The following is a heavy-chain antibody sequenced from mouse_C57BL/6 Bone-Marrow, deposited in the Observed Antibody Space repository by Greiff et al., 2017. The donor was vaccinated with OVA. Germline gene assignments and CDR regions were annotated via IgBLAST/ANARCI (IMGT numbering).Heavy chain of an antibody. CDR1: GFSFTSYA. J-gene: IGHJ2*01. CDR2: IWTGGGT. CDR3: ARRAFCFDY. Sequence: VKLMESGPGLVAPSQILSITCTVSGFSFTSYAISWVRQPPGKGLEWLGVIWTGGGTNYNSALKSKLSISKNNSKSQVFLKMNSLQTDDTARYYCARRAFCFDYWGQGTTLTVSS. D-gene: IGHD3-1*01. V-gene: IGHV2-9-1*01.